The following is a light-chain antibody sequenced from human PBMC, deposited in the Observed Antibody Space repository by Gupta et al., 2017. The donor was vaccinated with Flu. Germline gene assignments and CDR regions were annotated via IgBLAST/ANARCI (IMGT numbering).Light chain of an antibody. CDR2: DAS. V-gene: IGKV1-39*01. CDR1: QSISRR. J-gene: IGKJ1*01. Sequence: DRVTITCRASQSISRRLNWYQQKPGKAPKLLIYDASSLESGVPSRFSGSGSGTDFTLTISSLQPEDIATYFCQQSYSTPPETFGQGTKVEIK. CDR3: QQSYSTPPET.